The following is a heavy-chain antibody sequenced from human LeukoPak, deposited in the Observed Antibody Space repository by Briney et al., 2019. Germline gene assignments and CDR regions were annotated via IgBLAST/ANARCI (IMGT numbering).Heavy chain of an antibody. V-gene: IGHV3-21*01. Sequence: AGSLRLSCAASGFTFSAYSMNWVRQAPGKGLEWVSSISSSSTYIYYADSLKGRFTISSDNAKNSLYLQMNSLRAEDTAVYYCARGGCSSTRCHFDYWGQGTLVTVSS. CDR3: ARGGCSSTRCHFDY. D-gene: IGHD2-2*01. CDR2: ISSSSTYI. CDR1: GFTFSAYS. J-gene: IGHJ4*02.